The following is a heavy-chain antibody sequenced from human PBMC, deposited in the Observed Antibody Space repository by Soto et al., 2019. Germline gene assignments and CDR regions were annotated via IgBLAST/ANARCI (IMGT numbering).Heavy chain of an antibody. Sequence: GSLRLSCAASGFTFSSYAMSWVRQAPGKGLEWVSAISGSGGSTYYADSVKGRFTISRDNSKNTLYLQMNSLRAEDTAVYYCAKSELDYGDYAYFDYWGQGTLVTVSS. CDR1: GFTFSSYA. J-gene: IGHJ4*02. V-gene: IGHV3-23*01. CDR3: AKSELDYGDYAYFDY. CDR2: ISGSGGST. D-gene: IGHD4-17*01.